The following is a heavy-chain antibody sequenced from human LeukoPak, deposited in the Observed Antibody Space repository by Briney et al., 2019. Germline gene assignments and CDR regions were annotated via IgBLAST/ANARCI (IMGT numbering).Heavy chain of an antibody. D-gene: IGHD6-25*01. J-gene: IGHJ5*02. Sequence: GESLKISCEGSGFTFAMYWIGWVRQMLGKGLECMGIIYPGNSETRYSPSFQGHVTISVDKSLRVTYLQWSSLKASDSAMYYCVLRASSGGSGDWFDPWGQGTLVTVSS. CDR1: GFTFAMYW. CDR2: IYPGNSET. V-gene: IGHV5-51*01. CDR3: VLRASSGGSGDWFDP.